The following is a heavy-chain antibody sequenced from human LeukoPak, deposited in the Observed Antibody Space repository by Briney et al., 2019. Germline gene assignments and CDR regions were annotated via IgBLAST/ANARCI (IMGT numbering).Heavy chain of an antibody. J-gene: IGHJ6*02. Sequence: GGSLRLSCAASGFTFSRYWMHWVRQAPVKGLVWVSRINRDGSSTSYADSVKGRFTISRDNAKNTLFLHMNSLRAEDTAVYYCARDYYDSSGYLSGMDVWGQGTTVTVSS. CDR2: INRDGSST. D-gene: IGHD3-22*01. CDR3: ARDYYDSSGYLSGMDV. CDR1: GFTFSRYW. V-gene: IGHV3-74*01.